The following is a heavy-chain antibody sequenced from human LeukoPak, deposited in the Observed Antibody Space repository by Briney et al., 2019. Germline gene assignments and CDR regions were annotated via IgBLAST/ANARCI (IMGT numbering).Heavy chain of an antibody. CDR1: GGTFSSYA. J-gene: IGHJ3*02. V-gene: IGHV1-69*06. Sequence: SVKVSCKTSGGTFSSYAINWVRQAPGQGLEWLGGIIPIFDSTTYAHKFQGRVTITADKSTSTAYLELSSLRSEDTAVYYCARDRAYDSVDAFDIWAKGQWSPFLQ. CDR3: ARDRAYDSVDAFDI. D-gene: IGHD3-22*01. CDR2: IIPIFDST.